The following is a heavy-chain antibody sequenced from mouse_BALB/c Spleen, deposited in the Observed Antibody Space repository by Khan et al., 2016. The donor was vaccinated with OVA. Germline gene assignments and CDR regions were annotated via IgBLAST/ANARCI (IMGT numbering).Heavy chain of an antibody. CDR1: GYTFTSYW. CDR2: IGPGSSNA. D-gene: IGHD1-1*01. Sequence: DLVKPGASVKLSCKASGYTFTSYWINWIKQRPGQGLEWIGRIGPGSSNAYYNDMFKDKATLTVDTSSNTAHIQLSSLSSEDSAVYFCARENYYCRSGYAMDYWGQGTSVTVAA. V-gene: IGHV1S41*01. J-gene: IGHJ4*01. CDR3: ARENYYCRSGYAMDY.